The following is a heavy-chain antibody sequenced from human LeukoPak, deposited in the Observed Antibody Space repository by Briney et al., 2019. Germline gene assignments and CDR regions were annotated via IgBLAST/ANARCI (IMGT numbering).Heavy chain of an antibody. CDR2: ITWNGGTI. V-gene: IGHV3-9*01. CDR1: GFTFDDYA. J-gene: IGHJ3*02. D-gene: IGHD5-18*01. CDR3: ARLAMALDAFDI. Sequence: PGGSLRLSCAASGFTFDDYALHWVRQPPGKGLEWVSGITWNGGTIGYADSVKGRFTISRDNAKNSLSLQMNSLTTEDTALYYCARLAMALDAFDIWGQGTMVTVSS.